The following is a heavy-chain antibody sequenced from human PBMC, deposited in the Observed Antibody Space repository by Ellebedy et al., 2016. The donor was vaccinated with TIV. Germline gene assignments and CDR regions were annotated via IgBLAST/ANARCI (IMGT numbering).Heavy chain of an antibody. D-gene: IGHD7-27*01. CDR1: GFTFATYA. V-gene: IGHV3-23*01. J-gene: IGHJ4*02. Sequence: GESLKISCEASGFTFATYAMTWVRQAPGKGLEWVSGLTGAGVGTYYADSVKGRFTISRDNFNNTLYLQMNSLRAEDTAVYWCASWDFDYWGQGTLVTVSS. CDR2: LTGAGVGT. CDR3: ASWDFDY.